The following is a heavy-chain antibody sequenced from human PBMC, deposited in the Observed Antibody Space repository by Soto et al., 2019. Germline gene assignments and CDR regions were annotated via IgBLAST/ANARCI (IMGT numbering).Heavy chain of an antibody. V-gene: IGHV1-18*01. CDR3: ARTFYYDSSGYYSPVDY. CDR2: ISTYNGNT. CDR1: GYTFTSYA. D-gene: IGHD3-22*01. Sequence: QVQLVQSGAEVKKPGASVKVSCKASGYTFTSYAINWVRQAPGQGLEWMGWISTYNGNTNYAQKLQGRVTLTTDTSTSTAYMELRSLRSDDTAVYYCARTFYYDSSGYYSPVDYWVQGTLVTVSS. J-gene: IGHJ4*02.